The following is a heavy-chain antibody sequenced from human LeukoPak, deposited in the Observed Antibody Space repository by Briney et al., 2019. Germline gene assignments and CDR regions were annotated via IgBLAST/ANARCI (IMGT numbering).Heavy chain of an antibody. CDR1: GFTVSSNY. CDR2: IYSGGST. CDR3: ARDRTTGTRAFDI. Sequence: GGSLRLSCAASGFTVSSNYMSWVRQAPGKGLEWVSVIYSGGSTYYADSVKGRFTISRDNSKNTLYLQMNSLRAEDTAVYYCARDRTTGTRAFDIWGQGTMVTVSS. D-gene: IGHD1-1*01. J-gene: IGHJ3*02. V-gene: IGHV3-66*01.